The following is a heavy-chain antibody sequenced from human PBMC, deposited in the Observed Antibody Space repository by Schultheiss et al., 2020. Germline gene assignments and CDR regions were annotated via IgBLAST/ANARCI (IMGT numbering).Heavy chain of an antibody. V-gene: IGHV4-34*01. D-gene: IGHD3/OR15-3a*01. CDR1: GGSFSGYY. Sequence: GSLRLSCAVYGGSFSGYYWSWIRQPPGKGLEWIGEINHSGSTKYNPSLKSRVTMSIDTSKNQFSLKLNSVTAADTATYYCAREDWGYFQHWGQGTLVTVSS. CDR3: AREDWGYFQH. J-gene: IGHJ1*01. CDR2: INHSGST.